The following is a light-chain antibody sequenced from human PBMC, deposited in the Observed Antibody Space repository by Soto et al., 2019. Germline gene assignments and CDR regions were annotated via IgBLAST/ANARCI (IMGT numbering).Light chain of an antibody. J-gene: IGKJ1*01. CDR1: QSVSSSY. CDR3: HQYGSSSWT. CDR2: GAS. V-gene: IGKV3-20*01. Sequence: EIVLTQSPGTLSLSPGERATLSCRASQSVSSSYLAWYQQKPGQAPRLLIYGASSRATGIPDRFSGSGSGTDYTLTISRLAPEDFAVYYCHQYGSSSWTFGQGTNVDVK.